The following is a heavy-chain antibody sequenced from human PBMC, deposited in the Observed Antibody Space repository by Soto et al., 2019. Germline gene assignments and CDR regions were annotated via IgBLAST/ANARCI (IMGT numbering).Heavy chain of an antibody. J-gene: IGHJ4*02. V-gene: IGHV4-39*01. D-gene: IGHD2-2*01. Sequence: QLQLQESGPGLVKPSETLSLTCTVSGGSISSSSYYWGWIRQPPGKGLEWIGSIYYSGSTYYNPSLKSRVTISVDTSKNQFSLKLSSVTAADTAVYYCARHRRWGCSSTSCYESPAPVYWGQGTLVTVSS. CDR2: IYYSGST. CDR3: ARHRRWGCSSTSCYESPAPVY. CDR1: GGSISSSSYY.